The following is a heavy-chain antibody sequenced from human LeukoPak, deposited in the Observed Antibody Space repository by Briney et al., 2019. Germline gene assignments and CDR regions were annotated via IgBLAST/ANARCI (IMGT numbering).Heavy chain of an antibody. CDR2: ISGSGGST. CDR3: AKDPTQYCSGGSCYLDY. CDR1: GFTFSSYA. J-gene: IGHJ4*02. V-gene: IGHV3-23*01. D-gene: IGHD2-15*01. Sequence: GGSLRLSCAASGFTFSSYAMRWVRQAPGKGLEWVSAISGSGGSTYYADSVKGRFTISRDNSKNTLYLQMNSLRAEDTAVYYCAKDPTQYCSGGSCYLDYWGQGTLVTVSS.